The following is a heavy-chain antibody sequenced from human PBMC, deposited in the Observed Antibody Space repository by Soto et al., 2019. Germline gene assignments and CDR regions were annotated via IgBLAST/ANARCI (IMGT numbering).Heavy chain of an antibody. D-gene: IGHD3-10*01. CDR2: ISGSDGKT. J-gene: IGHJ4*02. Sequence: LRLSCAASGFSFGSYALSWVRQAPGKGLEWVSTISGSDGKTFYADSVKGRFSISRDTSQSTLYLQMNSLRADDTAMYYCARWSFLDYWGQGTRVTVSS. CDR3: ARWSFLDY. V-gene: IGHV3-23*01. CDR1: GFSFGSYA.